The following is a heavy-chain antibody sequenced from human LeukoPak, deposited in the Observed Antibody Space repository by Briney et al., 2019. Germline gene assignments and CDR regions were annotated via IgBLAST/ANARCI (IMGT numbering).Heavy chain of an antibody. Sequence: GGSRRLSCAASGFTFSSYSMNWVRQAPGKGLEWVSSISSSSSYIYYADSVKGRFTISRDNAKNSLYLQMNSLRAEDTAVYYCARFHTSSCFFDSWGQGILVTVSS. V-gene: IGHV3-21*01. J-gene: IGHJ4*02. CDR3: ARFHTSSCFFDS. CDR2: ISSSSSYI. CDR1: GFTFSSYS. D-gene: IGHD2-2*01.